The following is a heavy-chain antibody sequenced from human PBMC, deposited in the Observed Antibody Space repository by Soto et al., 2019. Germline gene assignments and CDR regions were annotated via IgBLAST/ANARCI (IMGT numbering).Heavy chain of an antibody. Sequence: ASAKVSCKASGYTITSYAMHWARQAPGQRLEWMGWINAGNGNTKYSQKFQGRVTITRDTSASTAYMELSSLRSEDTAVYYCARDLGGWPDYWGQGTLVTVSS. CDR2: INAGNGNT. J-gene: IGHJ4*02. CDR3: ARDLGGWPDY. D-gene: IGHD2-15*01. V-gene: IGHV1-3*01. CDR1: GYTITSYA.